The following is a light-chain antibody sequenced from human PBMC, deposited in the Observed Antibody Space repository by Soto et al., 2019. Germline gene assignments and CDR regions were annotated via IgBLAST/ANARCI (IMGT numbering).Light chain of an antibody. Sequence: DIQMTQSPSSVSASVGDRVTITCRASQDISGWLAWYQQKPGRAPKLLIYAASSLQSGVPTRFAGNGSGTSLTLTITSLQPEDFATYYCLQADTFPITFGQGTRLEI. V-gene: IGKV1-12*01. CDR3: LQADTFPIT. CDR1: QDISGW. CDR2: AAS. J-gene: IGKJ5*01.